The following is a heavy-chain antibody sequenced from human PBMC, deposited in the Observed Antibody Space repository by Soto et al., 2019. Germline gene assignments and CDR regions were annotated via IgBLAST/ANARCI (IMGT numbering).Heavy chain of an antibody. Sequence: SETLSLTCTVSGGSINSYYWSWIRHPPGKGLEWIGYIYSTGSTNYNPSLKSRVTMSVDTSKNHFSLKLSSVTAADTAVYYCARDKEEAGTNYYYGMDVWGQGTTVTVSS. V-gene: IGHV4-59*01. J-gene: IGHJ6*02. CDR3: ARDKEEAGTNYYYGMDV. CDR2: IYSTGST. D-gene: IGHD1-1*01. CDR1: GGSINSYY.